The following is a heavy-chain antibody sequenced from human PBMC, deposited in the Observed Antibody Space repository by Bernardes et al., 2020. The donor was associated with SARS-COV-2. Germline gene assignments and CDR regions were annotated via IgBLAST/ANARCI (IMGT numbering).Heavy chain of an antibody. CDR3: AKDGIFVYYDSTGYPPDF. CDR1: GFTFSNYL. D-gene: IGHD3-22*01. CDR2: ISGSGSNT. Sequence: GGSLRLSCAASGFTFSNYLFSWFRQAPGKGLEWVSVISGSGSNTYYADSVRGRFTISRDNSKNTLYLQMNSLRTDDTAVYYCAKDGIFVYYDSTGYPPDFWGQGTLVTVAS. V-gene: IGHV3-23*01. J-gene: IGHJ4*02.